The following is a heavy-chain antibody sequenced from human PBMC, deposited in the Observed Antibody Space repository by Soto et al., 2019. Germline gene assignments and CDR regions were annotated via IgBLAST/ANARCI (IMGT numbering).Heavy chain of an antibody. J-gene: IGHJ4*02. V-gene: IGHV3-30-3*01. Sequence: GGSLRVSCAASVFNFSIYAMRWVRQAPGKGPEWVAVISYDGSNKYYADSVKGRFTISRDNSKNTLYLQMNSLRAEDTAVYYCAREGLPHYYGSGSVYFDYWGQGTMVTVSS. D-gene: IGHD3-10*01. CDR3: AREGLPHYYGSGSVYFDY. CDR2: ISYDGSNK. CDR1: VFNFSIYA.